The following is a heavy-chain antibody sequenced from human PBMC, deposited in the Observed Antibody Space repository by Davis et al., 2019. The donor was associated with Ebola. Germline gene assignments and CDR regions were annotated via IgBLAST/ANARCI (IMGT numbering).Heavy chain of an antibody. J-gene: IGHJ1*01. CDR1: GFTFSSYA. CDR2: ISASGGGT. CDR3: AKAGAVTAPGLYFQH. Sequence: GESLKISCAASGFTFSSYAMSWVRQAPGKGLEWVSAISASGGGTYYADSVKGRFTISRDNSKNTLDLQMNSLRGEDTAKYHCAKAGAVTAPGLYFQHWGQGTLVTVSS. D-gene: IGHD2-21*02. V-gene: IGHV3-23*01.